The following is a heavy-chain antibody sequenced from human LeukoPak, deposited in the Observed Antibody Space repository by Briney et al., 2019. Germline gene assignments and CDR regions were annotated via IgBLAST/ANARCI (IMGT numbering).Heavy chain of an antibody. J-gene: IGHJ4*02. D-gene: IGHD2-15*01. CDR3: ALAPY. V-gene: IGHV3-7*03. CDR1: GFTFRNYW. Sequence: GGSLRLSCAASGFTFRNYWMSWVRQAPGTGLEWVANIKQDGSDRNYVTSVRGRFTISRDNSKNTLYLQINSLRAEDTAVYYCALAPYWGQGTLVTVSS. CDR2: IKQDGSDR.